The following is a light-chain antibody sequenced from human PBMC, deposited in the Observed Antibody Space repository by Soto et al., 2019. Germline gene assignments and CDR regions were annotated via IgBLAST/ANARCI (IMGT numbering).Light chain of an antibody. CDR3: QSYDSSLSGSV. CDR2: GNS. Sequence: QSVLTQPPSVSGAPGQRVTISCTGSSSNIGAGYHVHWYQQFPGTAPKLLIFGNSNRPSGVPDRFSGSKSGTSASLAITGLQAEDEADYYCQSYDSSLSGSVFGGGTKLTVL. CDR1: SSNIGAGYH. J-gene: IGLJ2*01. V-gene: IGLV1-40*01.